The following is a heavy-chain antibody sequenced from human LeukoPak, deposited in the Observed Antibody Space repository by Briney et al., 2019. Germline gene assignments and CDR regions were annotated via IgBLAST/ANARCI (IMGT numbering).Heavy chain of an antibody. CDR1: GFTFSTYW. D-gene: IGHD1-26*01. CDR3: ARDKIVGATNFDY. V-gene: IGHV3-7*01. J-gene: IGHJ4*02. Sequence: PGGSLRLSCAASGFTFSTYWMSWVRQAPGKGLEWVANIHQDGSEKYYVDSVKGRFTISRDNAKNSLYLQMNSLRVEDTAVYYCARDKIVGATNFDYWGQGTLVTVSS. CDR2: IHQDGSEK.